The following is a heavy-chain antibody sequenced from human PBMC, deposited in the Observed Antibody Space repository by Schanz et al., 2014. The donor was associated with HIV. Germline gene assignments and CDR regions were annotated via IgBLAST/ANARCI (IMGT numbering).Heavy chain of an antibody. J-gene: IGHJ4*02. Sequence: VRLVESGGGVVRPGRSLRLSCAASGFTFNNYAVSWVRQAPGKGLEWVSSISESGGRTYYADSVKGRFAISRDKSKNTLYLQMNSLRVEDTAVYYCAKMARSVAANTNFDYWGQGTLVTVSS. V-gene: IGHV3-23*04. CDR1: GFTFNNYA. D-gene: IGHD6-19*01. CDR2: ISESGGRT. CDR3: AKMARSVAANTNFDY.